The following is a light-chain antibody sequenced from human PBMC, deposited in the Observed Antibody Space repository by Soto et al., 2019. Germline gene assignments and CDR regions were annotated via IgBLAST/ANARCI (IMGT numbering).Light chain of an antibody. V-gene: IGLV1-44*01. CDR1: SSNIGSNT. CDR2: TNN. J-gene: IGLJ1*01. CDR3: AAWDDSLNGLV. Sequence: QSVLTQPPSASGAPGQRVTISCSGSSSNIGSNTVNWYQQLPGTAPKLLIYTNNQRPSGVRDRFSGSRSGTSASLAISGLQSEDYSDYYCAAWDDSLNGLVFGTGTKATVL.